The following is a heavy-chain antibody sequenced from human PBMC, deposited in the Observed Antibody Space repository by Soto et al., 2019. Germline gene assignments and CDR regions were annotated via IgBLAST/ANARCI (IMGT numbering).Heavy chain of an antibody. V-gene: IGHV3-66*01. Sequence: EVQLVESGGGLVQPGGSLRLSCAASGFTVSSNYMSWVRQAPGKGLEWVSVIYSGGSTYYADSVKGRFTISRDNSKNTLYLQMNSLRAEDTAVYYCASSSWYSFIDYWGQGTLVTVSS. CDR2: IYSGGST. D-gene: IGHD6-13*01. CDR1: GFTVSSNY. CDR3: ASSSWYSFIDY. J-gene: IGHJ4*02.